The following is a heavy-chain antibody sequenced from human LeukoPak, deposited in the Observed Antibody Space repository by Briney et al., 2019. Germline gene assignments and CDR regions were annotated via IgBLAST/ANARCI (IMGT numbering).Heavy chain of an antibody. CDR3: AKHYETTSDY. D-gene: IGHD1-14*01. V-gene: IGHV1-8*03. J-gene: IGHJ4*02. CDR1: GYTFTRYD. Sequence: ASVKVSCKACGYTFTRYDIKWMRQATGQEPEWMGYINPNTGKAGYAQKFQGRVTITRDTSINTVYMELSSLRSEDTAVYYCAKHYETTSDYWGQGTLVTVSS. CDR2: INPNTGKA.